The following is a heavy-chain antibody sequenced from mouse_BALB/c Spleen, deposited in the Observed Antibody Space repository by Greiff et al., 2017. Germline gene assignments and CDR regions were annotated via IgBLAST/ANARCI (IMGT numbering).Heavy chain of an antibody. V-gene: IGHV5-12-2*01. CDR2: ISNGGGST. CDR1: GFTFSSYT. Sequence: EVQGVESGGGLVQPGGSLKLSCAASGFTFSSYTMSWVRQTPEKRLEWVAYISNGGGSTYYPDTVKGRFTISRDNAKNTLYLQMSSLKSEDTAMYYCARHPRVLTAYYAMDYWGQGTSVTVSS. D-gene: IGHD1-2*01. CDR3: ARHPRVLTAYYAMDY. J-gene: IGHJ4*01.